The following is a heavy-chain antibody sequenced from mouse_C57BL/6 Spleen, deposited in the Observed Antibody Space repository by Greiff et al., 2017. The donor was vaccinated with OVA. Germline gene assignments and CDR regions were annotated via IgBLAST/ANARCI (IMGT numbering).Heavy chain of an antibody. D-gene: IGHD2-4*01. V-gene: IGHV14-3*01. CDR3: ARSRDYDEGYYFDY. Sequence: VQLKESVAELVRPGASVKLSCTASGFNIKNTYMHWVKQRPEQGLEWIGRIAPANGNTKYAPKFQGKATLTADTSSNTAYLQLSSLTSEDTAIYYCARSRDYDEGYYFDYWGQGTTRTVSS. J-gene: IGHJ2*01. CDR2: IAPANGNT. CDR1: GFNIKNTY.